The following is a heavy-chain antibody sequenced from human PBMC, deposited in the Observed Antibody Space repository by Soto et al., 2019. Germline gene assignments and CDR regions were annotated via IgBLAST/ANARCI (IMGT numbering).Heavy chain of an antibody. CDR3: ARGKCSSTSCYTGPYYYYGMDV. D-gene: IGHD2-2*02. CDR2: MNPNSGNT. J-gene: IGHJ6*02. V-gene: IGHV1-8*01. Sequence: QVQLVQSGAEVKKPGASVKVSCKASGYTFTSYDINWVRQATGQGLEWMGWMNPNSGNTGYAQKFQGRVTMTSNTSISTAYMELSSLRSEDTAVYYCARGKCSSTSCYTGPYYYYGMDVWGQGTTVTVSS. CDR1: GYTFTSYD.